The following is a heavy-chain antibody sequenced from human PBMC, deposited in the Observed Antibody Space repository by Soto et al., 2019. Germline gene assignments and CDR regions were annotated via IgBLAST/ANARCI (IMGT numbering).Heavy chain of an antibody. CDR1: GYTFTGYY. J-gene: IGHJ6*02. V-gene: IGHV1-2*04. CDR2: INPNSGGT. Sequence: QVQLVQSGAEVKKPGASVKVSCKASGYTFTGYYMHWVRQAPGQGLEWMGWINPNSGGTNYAQKFQGWVTMTRDTSISTAYMELSRLRSDDTAVYYCAREPASSSYYYGMDVWGQGTTVTVSS. CDR3: AREPASSSYYYGMDV. D-gene: IGHD2-15*01.